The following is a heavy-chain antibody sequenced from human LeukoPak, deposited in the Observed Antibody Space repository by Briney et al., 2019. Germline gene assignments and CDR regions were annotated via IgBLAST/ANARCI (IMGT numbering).Heavy chain of an antibody. V-gene: IGHV3-74*01. Sequence: GGSLRLSCVASGFTFSNYMMHWVRQAPGKGLVWVSRIKSDGITITYADSVKGRFTISRDNAKNTLYLQMNSLRAEDTAVYYCLRDLNWSLDQWGQGTLVTVSS. CDR3: LRDLNWSLDQ. D-gene: IGHD1-20*01. CDR2: IKSDGITI. CDR1: GFTFSNYM. J-gene: IGHJ4*02.